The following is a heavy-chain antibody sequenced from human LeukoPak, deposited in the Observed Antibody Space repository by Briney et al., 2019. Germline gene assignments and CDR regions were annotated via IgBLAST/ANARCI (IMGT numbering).Heavy chain of an antibody. J-gene: IGHJ4*02. CDR3: ARRSKWELLGSFDY. CDR1: GFTFSSYS. V-gene: IGHV3-21*01. CDR2: ISSSSIYI. Sequence: GGSLRLSCAASGFTFSSYSMNWVRQAPGKGLEWVSSISSSSIYIYYADSVKGRFTISRDNAKNSLYLQMNSLRAEDTAVYYCARRSKWELLGSFDYWGQGTLVTVSS. D-gene: IGHD1-26*01.